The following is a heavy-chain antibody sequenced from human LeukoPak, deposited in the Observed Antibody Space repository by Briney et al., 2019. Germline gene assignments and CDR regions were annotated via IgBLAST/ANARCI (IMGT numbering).Heavy chain of an antibody. D-gene: IGHD3-10*01. CDR2: IIPIFGTA. J-gene: IGHJ6*03. CDR3: ASSAITIVRGVINYYYYYYMDV. V-gene: IGHV1-69*05. Sequence: GASVKVSCKASGGTFSSYAISWVRQAPGQGLEWMGGIIPIFGTANYAQKFQGRVTITTDESTSTAYMELSSLRSEDTAVYYCASSAITIVRGVINYYYYYYMDVWGKGTTVTVSS. CDR1: GGTFSSYA.